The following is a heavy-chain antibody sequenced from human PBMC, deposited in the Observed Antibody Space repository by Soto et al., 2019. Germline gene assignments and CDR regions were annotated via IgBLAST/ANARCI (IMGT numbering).Heavy chain of an antibody. J-gene: IGHJ4*02. CDR3: ARWSPNPSYGGWVGH. D-gene: IGHD4-17*01. CDR1: DDSISSSSYY. V-gene: IGHV4-39*01. Sequence: PSETLSLTCSVSDDSISSSSYYWGWVRQPPGKGLEWIGSIYYSGRTYYTPSLKSRVTISIDTSKKQFSLQLSSVTAADTAVYYCARWSPNPSYGGWVGHWGQGTVLTVSS. CDR2: IYYSGRT.